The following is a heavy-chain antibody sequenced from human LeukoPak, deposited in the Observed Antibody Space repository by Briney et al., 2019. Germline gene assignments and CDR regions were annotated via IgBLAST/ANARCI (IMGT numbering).Heavy chain of an antibody. Sequence: SETLSLTCTASGGSISSSIYYWGWIRQPPGKGLEWIGSIYYSGSTHYNPSLKSRVIISVDTSKNQFSLTLSSVTAADTAVYYCARNHTHEGYGYYFDYWGQGTLITVSS. CDR3: ARNHTHEGYGYYFDY. J-gene: IGHJ4*02. V-gene: IGHV4-39*01. D-gene: IGHD5-18*01. CDR2: IYYSGST. CDR1: GGSISSSIYY.